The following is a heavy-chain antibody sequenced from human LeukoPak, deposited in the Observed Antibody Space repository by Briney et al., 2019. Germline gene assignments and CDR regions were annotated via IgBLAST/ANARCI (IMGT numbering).Heavy chain of an antibody. V-gene: IGHV3-74*01. J-gene: IGHJ5*02. CDR3: ARVQFFAGDRAVNWFDP. CDR1: GFTFSSYW. D-gene: IGHD3-3*01. Sequence: GGSLRLSCAASGFTFSSYWMHWVRQAPGKGLVWVSRINSDGSSTSYADSVEGRFTISRDNAKNTLYLQMNSLRAEDTAVYYCARVQFFAGDRAVNWFDPWGQGTLVTVSS. CDR2: INSDGSST.